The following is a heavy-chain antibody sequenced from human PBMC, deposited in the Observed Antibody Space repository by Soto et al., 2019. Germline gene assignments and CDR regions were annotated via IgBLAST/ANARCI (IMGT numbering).Heavy chain of an antibody. CDR1: GFTFSSYG. J-gene: IGHJ4*02. D-gene: IGHD3-16*01. CDR3: ATDYGNSPFDF. V-gene: IGHV3-33*01. CDR2: IWNDGSNE. Sequence: QVQLVESGGAVVQPGRSLRLSCAASGFTFSSYGMHWVRQAPGKGLEWVAVIWNDGSNENYEDSVKGRFTISRDNSKNTLYLQMSSLRAEDTAVYYCATDYGNSPFDFWGRGTLVTVSS.